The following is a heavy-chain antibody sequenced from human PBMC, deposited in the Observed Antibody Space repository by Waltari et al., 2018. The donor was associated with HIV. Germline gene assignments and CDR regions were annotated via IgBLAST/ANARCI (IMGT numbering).Heavy chain of an antibody. D-gene: IGHD3-16*01. Sequence: EVQLVESGGVLVQPGGSLRLSCAASGFTFSTYSMNCVRQAPGKGLEWVSYISGISKNLHLADPVKGPFNIPRDNAKNSQFLQMNSLRDDDTAVYYCARGLQKSGRDGYFDYWGQGTLVTVSS. CDR3: ARGLQKSGRDGYFDY. J-gene: IGHJ4*02. CDR1: GFTFSTYS. V-gene: IGHV3-48*02. CDR2: ISGISKNL.